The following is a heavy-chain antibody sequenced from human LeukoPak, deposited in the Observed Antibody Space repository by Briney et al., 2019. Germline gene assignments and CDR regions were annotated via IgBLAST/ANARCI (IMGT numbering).Heavy chain of an antibody. CDR1: GFTLSSYW. Sequence: GGSLRLSCAASGFTLSSYWMSWVRQAPGKGLEWVADIKQDGSEKYYVDSVKGRFTISRDNAKNSLYLQMNSLRAEDTALYYCARGRMVRGVLYMDVWGKGTTVTVSS. CDR3: ARGRMVRGVLYMDV. J-gene: IGHJ6*03. D-gene: IGHD3-10*01. V-gene: IGHV3-7*01. CDR2: IKQDGSEK.